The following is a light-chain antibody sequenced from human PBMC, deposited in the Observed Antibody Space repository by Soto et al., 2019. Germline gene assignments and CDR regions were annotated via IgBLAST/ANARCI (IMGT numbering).Light chain of an antibody. CDR1: QSLLHSNGYNY. Sequence: DIVMTQSPLSLPVTPGEPASISCRSSQSLLHSNGYNYLDWYLQKPGQSPQLLIYLGSNRASGVADRFSGSGSGTDFTLKISRVEAEDVGVYYCMQALQISVTFGQGTKLEIK. CDR3: MQALQISVT. CDR2: LGS. V-gene: IGKV2-28*01. J-gene: IGKJ2*01.